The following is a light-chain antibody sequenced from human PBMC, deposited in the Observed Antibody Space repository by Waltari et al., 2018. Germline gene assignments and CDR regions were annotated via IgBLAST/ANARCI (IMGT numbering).Light chain of an antibody. Sequence: EIVLTQSPGTLSLSPEERAPLSCRASQNVKNKNDLAWYQQKPGQAPRLLIYDAPIRATGIPDRFSGSGSGTDFTLTISRLEPEDFAVYSCHQYGTSPRTFGLGTKLEIK. J-gene: IGKJ2*01. CDR3: HQYGTSPRT. CDR2: DAP. V-gene: IGKV3-20*01. CDR1: QNVKNKND.